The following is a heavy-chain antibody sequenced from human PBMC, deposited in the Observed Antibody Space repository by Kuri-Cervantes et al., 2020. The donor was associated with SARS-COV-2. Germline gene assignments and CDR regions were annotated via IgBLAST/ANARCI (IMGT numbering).Heavy chain of an antibody. CDR1: GGSISSADYY. CDR2: IYYSGST. D-gene: IGHD5-18*01. Sequence: SCTVSGGSISSADYYWSWIRQPPGKGLEWIGYIYYSGSTYYNPSLKSRITTSVDTSKNQFSLKLSSVTAADTAVYYCASCPGGLPYYYYGMDVWGQGTTVTVSS. CDR3: ASCPGGLPYYYYGMDV. J-gene: IGHJ6*02. V-gene: IGHV4-30-4*01.